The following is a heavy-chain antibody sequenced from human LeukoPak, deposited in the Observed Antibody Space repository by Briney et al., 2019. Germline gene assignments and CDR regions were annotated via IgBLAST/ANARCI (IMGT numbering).Heavy chain of an antibody. J-gene: IGHJ4*02. CDR1: GFTVSSNY. V-gene: IGHV3-66*01. D-gene: IGHD3-22*01. Sequence: GGSLRLSCAASGFTVSSNYMNWVRQAPGKGLEWVSLIYSGDSTHYADSVKGRFTISRDNSKNTLYLQMNSLRAEDTAVYYCARGGDSSYYGDYWGQGTLVTVSS. CDR3: ARGGDSSYYGDY. CDR2: IYSGDST.